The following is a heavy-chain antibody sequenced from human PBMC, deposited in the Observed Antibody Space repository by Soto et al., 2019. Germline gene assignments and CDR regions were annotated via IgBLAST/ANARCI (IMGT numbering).Heavy chain of an antibody. CDR2: ISPDGSTT. CDR1: GFTFSSSW. J-gene: IGHJ4*02. D-gene: IGHD3-10*01. CDR3: VGGYSGSPR. V-gene: IGHV3-74*01. Sequence: EVQLVESGGDLVQPGGSLRLSCAASGFTFSSSWMYWVRQAPGKGLVSVSRISPDGSTTTYADSVKGRFTISRDNAKNTLYLQMNSLRAEDTAVYYCVGGYSGSPRWGQGTLVTVSS.